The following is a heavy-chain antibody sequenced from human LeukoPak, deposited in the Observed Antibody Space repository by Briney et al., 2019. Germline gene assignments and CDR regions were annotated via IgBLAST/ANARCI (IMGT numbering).Heavy chain of an antibody. D-gene: IGHD3-22*01. CDR2: IKQDGSEK. CDR1: GFIFSNYW. Sequence: GGSLRLSCAASGFIFSNYWMSWVRQAPGKGLEWVANIKQDGSEKYYVDSVKGRFTISRDNAKDSLYLQMNSLRAEDTAVYYCARVGHYYDSSGYLNFDYWGQGTLVTVSS. J-gene: IGHJ4*02. V-gene: IGHV3-7*01. CDR3: ARVGHYYDSSGYLNFDY.